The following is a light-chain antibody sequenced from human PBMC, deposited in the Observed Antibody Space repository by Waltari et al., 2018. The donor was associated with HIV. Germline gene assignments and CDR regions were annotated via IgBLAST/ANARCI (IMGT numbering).Light chain of an antibody. Sequence: EIVLTQSPGTLYLSPGERATLSCRASQSVTSTYFAWYQQKPGQAPRLLIYGASSRATGIPDRFSCTGSGTDFTLTISRLEPEDFALYYCQQYGSLQWTFGQGTKVEIK. J-gene: IGKJ1*01. V-gene: IGKV3-20*01. CDR2: GAS. CDR3: QQYGSLQWT. CDR1: QSVTSTY.